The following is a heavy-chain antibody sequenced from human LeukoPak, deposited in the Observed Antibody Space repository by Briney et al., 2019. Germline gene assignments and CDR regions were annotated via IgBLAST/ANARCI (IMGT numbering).Heavy chain of an antibody. D-gene: IGHD1-26*01. V-gene: IGHV3-64*01. Sequence: GGSLRLSCAASGFTFSTYTMHWVRQAPGKGLEYVSSITSDGDTTYYANSVKGRFTISRDNSKNTLYLQMGSLRADDMAVYFCARDQRGVGDIWGQGTMVTVSS. CDR2: ITSDGDTT. CDR3: ARDQRGVGDI. CDR1: GFTFSTYT. J-gene: IGHJ3*02.